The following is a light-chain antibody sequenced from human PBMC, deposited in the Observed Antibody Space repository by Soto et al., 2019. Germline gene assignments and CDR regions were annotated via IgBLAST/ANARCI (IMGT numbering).Light chain of an antibody. V-gene: IGLV2-14*01. J-gene: IGLJ3*02. CDR3: SSYTSISTRV. CDR1: SSDVGGYNY. CDR2: EVS. Sequence: QSALTQPASVYGSPGQSITISCTGTSSDVGGYNYVSWYQQHPGKAPKLMIYEVSNRPSGVSNRFSGSKSGNTASLTISGIQVEDEADYCCSSYTSISTRVFGGGTQLTVL.